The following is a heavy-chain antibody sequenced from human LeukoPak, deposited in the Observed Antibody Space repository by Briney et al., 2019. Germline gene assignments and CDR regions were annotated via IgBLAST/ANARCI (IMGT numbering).Heavy chain of an antibody. CDR3: ARGYDSSGYYYFPGAVVTPFDY. J-gene: IGHJ4*02. D-gene: IGHD3-22*01. CDR2: IYYSGST. Sequence: SETLSLTCTVSGGSISSSYYYWGWIRQPPGKGLEWIGSIYYSGSTYYNPSLKSRVTISVDTSKNQFSLKLRSVTAADTAVYYCARGYDSSGYYYFPGAVVTPFDYWAREPWSPSPQ. CDR1: GGSISSSYYY. V-gene: IGHV4-39*01.